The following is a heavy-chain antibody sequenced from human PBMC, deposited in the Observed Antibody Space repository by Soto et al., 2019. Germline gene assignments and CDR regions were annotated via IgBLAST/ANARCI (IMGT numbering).Heavy chain of an antibody. CDR3: AKPSGGSYPESRVFDS. CDR2: MSPNSENK. J-gene: IGHJ4*02. Sequence: ASVKVSCKTSGYTFTNFDVNWVRQAAGQGLEWMGWMSPNSENKGYAQKFQGRVSMTRDTSITTAYMELNSLRAEDTAIYYCAKPSGGSYPESRVFDSWGQGTRVTVSS. V-gene: IGHV1-8*01. CDR1: GYTFTNFD. D-gene: IGHD1-26*01.